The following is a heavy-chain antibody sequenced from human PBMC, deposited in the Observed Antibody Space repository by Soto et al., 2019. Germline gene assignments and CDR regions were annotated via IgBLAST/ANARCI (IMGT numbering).Heavy chain of an antibody. CDR1: GGSVSSGSYY. V-gene: IGHV4-61*01. CDR2: IYYSGST. Sequence: SETLSLTCTVSGGSVSSGSYYWSWIRQPPGKGLEWIGYIYYSGSTNYNPSLKSRXXXXXXXXXXXXXXXXXXXXAAXXXXXXXXXDLVWFGENPYGMDVWGQGTTVTVSS. D-gene: IGHD3-10*01. J-gene: IGHJ6*02. CDR3: XXDLVWFGENPYGMDV.